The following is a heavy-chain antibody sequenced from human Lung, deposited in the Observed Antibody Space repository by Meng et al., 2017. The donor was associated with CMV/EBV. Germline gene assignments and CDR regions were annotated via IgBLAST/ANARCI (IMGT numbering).Heavy chain of an antibody. D-gene: IGHD3-3*01. Sequence: SLXVSXXASGYTFTSYDINWVRQATGQGLEWMGWMNPNSGNTGYAQKFQGRVTITRNTSISTAYMELSSLRSEDTAVYYCARVYTCRDDFWRNCYYYGMDVWGQGTTVTVSS. CDR1: GYTFTSYD. CDR3: ARVYTCRDDFWRNCYYYGMDV. V-gene: IGHV1-8*03. J-gene: IGHJ6*02. CDR2: MNPNSGNT.